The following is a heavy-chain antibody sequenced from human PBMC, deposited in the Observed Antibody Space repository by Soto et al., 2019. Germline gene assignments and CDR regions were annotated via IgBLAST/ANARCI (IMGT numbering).Heavy chain of an antibody. V-gene: IGHV3-30*18. Sequence: VGSLRHSCAASGFTCISYGMHLVRQAPGKGLEWVAVISYDGSNKYYADSVKGRFTISRDNSKNTLYLQMNSRGAVDTAVYYCAKRRYSRGYFDYWGQGTLVTVSS. CDR3: AKRRYSRGYFDY. CDR1: GFTCISYG. D-gene: IGHD2-21*01. J-gene: IGHJ4*02. CDR2: ISYDGSNK.